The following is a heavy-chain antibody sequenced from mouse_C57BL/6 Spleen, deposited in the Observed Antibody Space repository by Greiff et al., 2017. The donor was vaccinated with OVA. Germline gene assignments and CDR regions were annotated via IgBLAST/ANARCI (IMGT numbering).Heavy chain of an antibody. CDR1: EYEFPSHD. CDR3: AREGGGGYFDV. CDR2: INSDGGST. D-gene: IGHD3-3*01. V-gene: IGHV5-2*01. Sequence: DVHLVEPGGGLVQPGESLKFSCESNEYEFPSHDMSWVRKTPGKRLELVAAINSDGGSTYYPDTLERRFILSRDNTTRTPYLQLSSLRSEDTAVYYCAREGGGGYFDVWGTGTTVTVSA. J-gene: IGHJ1*03.